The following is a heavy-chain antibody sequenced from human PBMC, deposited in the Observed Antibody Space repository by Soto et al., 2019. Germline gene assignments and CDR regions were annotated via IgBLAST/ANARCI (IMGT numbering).Heavy chain of an antibody. Sequence: QVQLQESGPGLVKPSETLSLTCTVSGVSISSYYWSWIRQPPGKGLEWIGYVYNSGNTNYNPSLKSRVTTSIDASKNEFCLELSSVTAADSAVYFCARGIGQQLPPLDWGQGTLVTVSS. CDR3: ARGIGQQLPPLD. CDR2: VYNSGNT. J-gene: IGHJ4*02. V-gene: IGHV4-59*01. D-gene: IGHD1-1*01. CDR1: GVSISSYY.